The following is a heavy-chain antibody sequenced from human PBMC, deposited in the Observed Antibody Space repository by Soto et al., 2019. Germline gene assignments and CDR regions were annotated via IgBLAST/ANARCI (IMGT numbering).Heavy chain of an antibody. CDR2: VNPNNGDT. CDR3: AKVARKGSAIDFDY. CDR1: GYTFSNYD. V-gene: IGHV1-8*01. J-gene: IGHJ4*02. D-gene: IGHD3-10*01. Sequence: QVQLVQSGAELKKPGASVKVSCKASGYTFSNYDMNWVRQATGQGHEWIGWVNPNNGDTGYAQKFQGRVTLTTDISTTTANMELTSLRSEDTAIYYFAKVARKGSAIDFDYWGQGTVITVSS.